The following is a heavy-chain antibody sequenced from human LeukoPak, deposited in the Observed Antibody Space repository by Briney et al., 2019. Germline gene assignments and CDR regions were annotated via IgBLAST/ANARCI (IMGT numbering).Heavy chain of an antibody. J-gene: IGHJ3*02. Sequence: PSETLSLTGTVSGGSISSYYWSWIRQPPGKGLEWIGYIYYSGSTYYNPSLKSRVTISVDTSKNQFSLRLSSVTAADTAVYYCARNFDSYNAFHIWGQGTMVTVSS. CDR1: GGSISSYY. D-gene: IGHD3-22*01. V-gene: IGHV4-59*12. CDR3: ARNFDSYNAFHI. CDR2: IYYSGST.